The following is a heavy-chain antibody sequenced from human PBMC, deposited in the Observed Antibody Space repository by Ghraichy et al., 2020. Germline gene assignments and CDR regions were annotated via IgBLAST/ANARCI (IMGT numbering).Heavy chain of an antibody. D-gene: IGHD2-2*01. V-gene: IGHV3-33*01. J-gene: IGHJ4*02. CDR2: IWYDGRNN. CDR1: GFTFSSYG. CDR3: ARGIVVFAPESYYFDY. Sequence: GGSLRLSCAASGFTFSSYGLHWVRQAPGKGLEWVALIWYDGRNNNYADSVKGRFTISRDNSKYTLSLQMDRLRAEDTAVYYCARGIVVFAPESYYFDYWGQGTLGTVSS.